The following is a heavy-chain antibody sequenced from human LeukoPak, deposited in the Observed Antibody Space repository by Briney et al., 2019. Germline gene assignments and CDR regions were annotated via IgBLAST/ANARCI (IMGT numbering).Heavy chain of an antibody. V-gene: IGHV4-34*01. J-gene: IGHJ6*03. D-gene: IGHD3-10*01. CDR2: INHSGST. Sequence: SETLSLTCAVSVGSFSSYYWSWIRQPPGKGLEWIGEINHSGSTNYNSSLKSRVTISVDTSKNQFSLKLSSVTAADTAVYYCARGYYGSGSHCCHMDVWGKGTTITVS. CDR1: VGSFSSYY. CDR3: ARGYYGSGSHCCHMDV.